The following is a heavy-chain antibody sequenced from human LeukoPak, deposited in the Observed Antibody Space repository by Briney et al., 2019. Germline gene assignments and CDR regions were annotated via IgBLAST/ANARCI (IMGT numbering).Heavy chain of an antibody. CDR1: GFTFSSFA. CDR3: ATNSDYRFEY. Sequence: GGSLRLSCAASGFTFSSFAMSWVRQAPGKGLEWVSAISGGSSNIYSADSVKGRFTISRDNAKNSLFLQMNSLRDEDTAVYYCATNSDYRFEYWGQGTLVTVSS. D-gene: IGHD3-22*01. J-gene: IGHJ4*02. CDR2: ISGGSSNI. V-gene: IGHV3-23*01.